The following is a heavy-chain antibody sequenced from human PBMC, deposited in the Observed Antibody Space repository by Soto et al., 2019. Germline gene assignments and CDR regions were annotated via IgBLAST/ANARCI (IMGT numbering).Heavy chain of an antibody. V-gene: IGHV1-18*01. Sequence: QVHLVQSGAEVKKPGASVKVSCKGSGSAFTTYGITWVRQAPGQGLEWMAWISAHNGNTNYAQKLQGRVTVTRDTSTSTAYMELRSLRSDDTAVYYCERGRYGDYWGQGALVTVSS. CDR3: ERGRYGDY. CDR1: GSAFTTYG. D-gene: IGHD1-20*01. J-gene: IGHJ4*02. CDR2: ISAHNGNT.